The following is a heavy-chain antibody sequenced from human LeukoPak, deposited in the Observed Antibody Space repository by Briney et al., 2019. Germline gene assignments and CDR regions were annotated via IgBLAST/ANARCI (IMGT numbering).Heavy chain of an antibody. V-gene: IGHV4-59*08. CDR2: IYYSGST. CDR1: GGSISSYY. J-gene: IGHJ4*02. Sequence: PSETLSLTCTVSGGSISSYYWSWIRQPPGKGLEWIGYIYYSGSTNYNPSLKSRVTISVDTSKNQFSLKLSSVTAADTAVYYCARGHAGSGWYSYFDYWGQGTLVTVSS. D-gene: IGHD6-19*01. CDR3: ARGHAGSGWYSYFDY.